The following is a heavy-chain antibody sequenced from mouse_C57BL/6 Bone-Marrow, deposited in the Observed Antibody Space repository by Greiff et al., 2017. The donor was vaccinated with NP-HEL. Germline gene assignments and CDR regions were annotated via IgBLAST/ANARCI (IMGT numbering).Heavy chain of an antibody. Sequence: EVQLQQSGPELVKPGASVKISCKASGYSFTGYYMHWVKQSSEKSLEWIGEINPSTGGTSYNQKFKGKATLTVDKSSSTAYMQLKSLTSEDSAVYYCARHHYWYFDVWGTGTTVTVSS. CDR1: GYSFTGYY. J-gene: IGHJ1*03. V-gene: IGHV1-43*01. CDR2: INPSTGGT. CDR3: ARHHYWYFDV.